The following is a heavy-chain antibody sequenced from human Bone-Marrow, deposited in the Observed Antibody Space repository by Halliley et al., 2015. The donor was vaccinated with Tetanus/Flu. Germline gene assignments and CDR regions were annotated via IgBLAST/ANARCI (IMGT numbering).Heavy chain of an antibody. CDR2: ISGNGVDI. Sequence: WVSFISGNGVDIYYADSVKGRFTVSRDNSKNSLYLQMDSLTTEDTALYHCAVGDYDDYGFFEHWGQGTLVTVSS. J-gene: IGHJ1*01. V-gene: IGHV3-43*02. D-gene: IGHD4-17*01. CDR3: AVGDYDDYGFFEH.